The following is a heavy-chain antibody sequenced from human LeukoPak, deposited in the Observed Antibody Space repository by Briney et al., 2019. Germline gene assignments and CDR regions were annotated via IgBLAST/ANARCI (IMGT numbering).Heavy chain of an antibody. V-gene: IGHV5-51*01. D-gene: IGHD6-19*01. CDR2: IFPGDSDT. CDR1: GNSITTYW. Sequence: GESLKISCKASGNSITTYWIGWVRQKPGKGLEWMGLIFPGDSDTKYSPSFQGQVTVSADKSISTAYLQWSSLKASDTAMYYCARQISGWFLYWGQGTLVTVSS. J-gene: IGHJ4*02. CDR3: ARQISGWFLY.